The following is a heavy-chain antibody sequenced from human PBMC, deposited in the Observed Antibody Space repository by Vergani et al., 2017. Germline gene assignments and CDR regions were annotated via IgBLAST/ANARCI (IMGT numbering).Heavy chain of an antibody. J-gene: IGHJ4*02. CDR2: IIPIFGTA. CDR3: ARAEFNWNYVYFDY. V-gene: IGHV1-69*01. CDR1: GFTFSSYA. Sequence: QVQLVESGGGVVQPGRSLRLSCAASGFTFSSYAISWVRQAPGQGLEWMGGIIPIFGTANYAQKFQGRVTITADESTSTAYMELSSLRSEDTAVYYCARAEFNWNYVYFDYWGQGTLVTVSS. D-gene: IGHD1-7*01.